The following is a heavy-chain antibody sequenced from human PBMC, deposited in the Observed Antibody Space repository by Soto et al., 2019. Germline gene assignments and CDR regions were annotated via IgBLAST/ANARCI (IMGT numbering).Heavy chain of an antibody. CDR1: GYTFTRHT. CDR2: INAGNGNT. D-gene: IGHD1-26*01. V-gene: IGHV1-3*01. Sequence: ASVKVSCKASGYTFTRHTVHWVRQAPGQRLEWMGWINAGNGNTKYSQKFQGRVTITRDTSANTAYMELSSLRSEDTAIYYRARDLLVGAPVGSHYYGLDVWG. J-gene: IGHJ6*02. CDR3: ARDLLVGAPVGSHYYGLDV.